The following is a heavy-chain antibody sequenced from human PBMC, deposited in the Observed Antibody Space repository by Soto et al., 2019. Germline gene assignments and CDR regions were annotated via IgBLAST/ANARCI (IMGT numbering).Heavy chain of an antibody. Sequence: QVQLQESGPGLVKPSETLSLTCTVSGGSISSYYRSWIRQFPGKRLEWIAYIYYSGSTNYNPSLKSRVTVSIDTSKNQFSLNLSSVTAADTAIYSCASTAGDGYSAHWGQGALVTVSS. CDR3: ASTAGDGYSAH. D-gene: IGHD4-4*01. V-gene: IGHV4-59*01. CDR1: GGSISSYY. CDR2: IYYSGST. J-gene: IGHJ4*02.